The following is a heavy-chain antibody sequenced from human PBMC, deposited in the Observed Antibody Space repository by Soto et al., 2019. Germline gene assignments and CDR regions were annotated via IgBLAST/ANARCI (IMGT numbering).Heavy chain of an antibody. V-gene: IGHV3-23*01. CDR3: AKDPGWDYYYYMDV. D-gene: IGHD1-26*01. J-gene: IGHJ6*03. CDR1: GFTFRSYA. CDR2: ISGSGGST. Sequence: EVQLLESGGGLVQPGGSLRLSCAASGFTFRSYAMSWVRQAPGKGLEWVSAISGSGGSTYYADSVKGRFTISRDNSKNKMYLHRSSLRAEDTAVYYCAKDPGWDYYYYMDVWGKGTTVTVSS.